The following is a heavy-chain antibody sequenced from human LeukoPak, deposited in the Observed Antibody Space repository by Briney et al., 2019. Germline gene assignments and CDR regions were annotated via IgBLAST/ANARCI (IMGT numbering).Heavy chain of an antibody. CDR2: ISAYNGNT. CDR1: GYSFTKYG. J-gene: IGHJ4*02. V-gene: IGHV1-18*01. CDR3: ARLGALCSSTSCYTEALAYFDY. D-gene: IGHD2-2*01. Sequence: ASVKVSCKASGYSFTKYGISWVRQAPGQGLEWMGWISAYNGNTNYAQKFQGRVTITTDESTSTAYMELSSLRSEDTAVYYCARLGALCSSTSCYTEALAYFDYWGQGTLVTVSS.